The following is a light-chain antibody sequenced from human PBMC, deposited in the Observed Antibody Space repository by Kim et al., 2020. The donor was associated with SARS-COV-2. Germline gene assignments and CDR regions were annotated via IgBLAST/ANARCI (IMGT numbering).Light chain of an antibody. CDR1: QGISSY. CDR2: AAS. CDR3: QQYYSYPYS. V-gene: IGKV1-8*01. Sequence: SASTGDRVTITCRASQGISSYLAWYQQKPGKAPKLLIYAASTLQSGVPSRFSGSGSGTDLTLTISCLQSEDFATYYCQQYYSYPYSFGQGTKLEI. J-gene: IGKJ2*03.